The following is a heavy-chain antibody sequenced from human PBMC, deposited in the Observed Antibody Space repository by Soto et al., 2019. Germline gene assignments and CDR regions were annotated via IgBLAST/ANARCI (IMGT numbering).Heavy chain of an antibody. CDR3: ARLKYLQQLVSSFDL. D-gene: IGHD6-13*01. CDR2: IHYSGSA. J-gene: IGHJ3*01. CDR1: GGSITSSNYY. Sequence: SETLSLTCTVSGGSITSSNYYWGWIRQPPGKGLEWIGDIHYSGSAYYSPSLKSPVTISIDTSKNQFSLKVASVTAADTAVYYCARLKYLQQLVSSFDLLGHRTMVTVSS. V-gene: IGHV4-39*01.